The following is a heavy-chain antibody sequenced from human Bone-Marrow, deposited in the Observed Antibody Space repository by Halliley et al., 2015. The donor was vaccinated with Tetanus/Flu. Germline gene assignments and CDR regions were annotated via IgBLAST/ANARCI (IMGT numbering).Heavy chain of an antibody. D-gene: IGHD1-26*01. CDR2: TYPGDSDI. V-gene: IGHV5-51*01. CDR3: ARHGDDSGSYLYYFYGMDV. Sequence: QLVQSGAEVRKPGESLKISCKVSGYSFTNYWIAWVRQMPGKGLEWMGITYPGDSDIRYSPSFEGQVTISADKSISTAHLQWGSLKAWATAIYYCARHGDDSGSYLYYFYGMDVWGQGTTVTVSS. J-gene: IGHJ6*02. CDR1: GYSFTNYW.